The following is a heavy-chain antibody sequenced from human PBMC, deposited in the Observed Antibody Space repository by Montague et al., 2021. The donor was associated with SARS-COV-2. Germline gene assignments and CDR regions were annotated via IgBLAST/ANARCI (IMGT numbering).Heavy chain of an antibody. CDR3: ARHRRYDVVTYYPDF. Sequence: SETLSLTCSVYGGSFDGDNFFWGWIRHPPGKRLVWDGIISNSGRTFYNPSLKSRVTISVHTSRNQLSLNVKSVTAADTAVYYCARHRRYDVVTYYPDFWGQGTPVTVSS. J-gene: IGHJ4*02. V-gene: IGHV4-39*01. CDR2: ISNSGRT. CDR1: GGSFDGDNFF. D-gene: IGHD3-9*01.